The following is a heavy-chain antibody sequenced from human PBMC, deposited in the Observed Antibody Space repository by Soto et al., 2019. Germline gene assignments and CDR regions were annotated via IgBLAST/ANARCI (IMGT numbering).Heavy chain of an antibody. J-gene: IGHJ6*02. CDR1: GFTFSSYA. D-gene: IGHD5-18*01. CDR3: ERSLGYSYGTDYGMDV. Sequence: QVQLVESGGGVVQPGRSLRLSCAASGFTFSSYAMHWVRQAPGKGLEWVAVISYDGSNKYYADSVKGRFTISRDNSKNTLNRQTNSLRAEDMAVYYCERSLGYSYGTDYGMDVWGQGTTVTVSS. CDR2: ISYDGSNK. V-gene: IGHV3-30-3*01.